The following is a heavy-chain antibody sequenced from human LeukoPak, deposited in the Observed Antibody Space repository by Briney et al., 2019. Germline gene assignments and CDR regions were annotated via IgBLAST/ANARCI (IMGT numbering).Heavy chain of an antibody. D-gene: IGHD5-24*01. CDR1: GYSFTSYW. V-gene: IGHV5-51*01. J-gene: IGHJ4*02. CDR2: IFPGDSDT. CDR3: ARQGQRWLPSV. Sequence: GESLKISCKGSGYSFTSYWIGWVRQMPGKGLEWMGIIFPGDSDTRYSPSFQGLVTISADKSISTVYLQWSSLKASDTAMYYCARQGQRWLPSVWGQGTLVTVSS.